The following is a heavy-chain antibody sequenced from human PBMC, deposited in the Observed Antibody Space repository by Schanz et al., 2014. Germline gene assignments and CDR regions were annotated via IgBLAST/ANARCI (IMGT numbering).Heavy chain of an antibody. CDR2: ISHSGGSK. Sequence: DVQLLESGGGLVQPGGSLRLSCAASGFTFNSYAMTWVRQAPGKGLEWVSSISHSGGSKYYADSVKGRFTISRDNSENTLYLQMNSLSADDTAVFYCAKGMGYCSGGTCYDYYYYGLDVWGRGTLVTVSS. D-gene: IGHD2-15*01. J-gene: IGHJ6*02. CDR3: AKGMGYCSGGTCYDYYYYGLDV. V-gene: IGHV3-23*01. CDR1: GFTFNSYA.